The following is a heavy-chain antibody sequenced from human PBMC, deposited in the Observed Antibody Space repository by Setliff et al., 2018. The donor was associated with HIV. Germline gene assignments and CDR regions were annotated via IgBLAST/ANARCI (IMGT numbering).Heavy chain of an antibody. V-gene: IGHV4-4*02. CDR3: ARVQYHYVNNGDSYYFTH. Sequence: PSETLSLTCAVSGGSISSRNWWSWVRQPPGKGLEWIGEIYHSGSTNYNPSLKSRVTISVDKSKNQFSLKLISVTAADTAVYYCARVQYHYVNNGDSYYFTHWGHGTLVTVSS. D-gene: IGHD3-10*02. CDR1: GGSISSRNW. J-gene: IGHJ4*01. CDR2: IYHSGST.